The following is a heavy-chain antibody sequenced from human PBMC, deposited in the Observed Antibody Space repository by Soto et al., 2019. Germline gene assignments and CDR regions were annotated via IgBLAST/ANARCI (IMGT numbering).Heavy chain of an antibody. CDR1: GYTFTSYG. CDR2: ISAYHGNT. J-gene: IGHJ6*02. CDR3: ASLSIAAADPHGMDV. D-gene: IGHD6-13*01. Sequence: QVQLVQSGAEVKKPGASVKVSCKASGYTFTSYGFSWVRQAPGQGLEWIGWISAYHGNTNYAQQVQGRVTMTTDTTTSTAYMELRSPSSEYTAVYYCASLSIAAADPHGMDVWGQGTTVTVSS. V-gene: IGHV1-18*01.